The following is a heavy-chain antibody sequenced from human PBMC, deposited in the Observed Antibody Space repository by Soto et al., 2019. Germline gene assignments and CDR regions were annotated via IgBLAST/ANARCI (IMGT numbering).Heavy chain of an antibody. CDR2: ISYSGNT. CDR1: GVSITSYY. D-gene: IGHD6-19*01. J-gene: IGHJ4*02. CDR3: ATSSGPQSPIGDH. Sequence: QVQLQESGPGLVKPSETLSLTCTVSGVSITSYYWSWIRQSPGQGLEWIGFISYSGNTNYNPSLKSRVIIARDTSRNEFSLRLTSVTAADTAVYYCATSSGPQSPIGDHWGQGTLVTVSS. V-gene: IGHV4-59*08.